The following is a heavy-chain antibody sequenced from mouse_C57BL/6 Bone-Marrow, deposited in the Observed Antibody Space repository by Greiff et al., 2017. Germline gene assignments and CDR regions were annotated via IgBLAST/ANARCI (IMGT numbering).Heavy chain of an antibody. CDR1: GYAFSSYW. CDR2: IYPGDGDT. CDR3: ARTGFYAMDY. J-gene: IGHJ4*01. V-gene: IGHV1-80*01. Sequence: VQRVESGAELVKPGASVKISCKASGYAFSSYWMNWVKQRPGKGLEWIGQIYPGDGDTNYNGKFKGKATLTADKSSSTAYMQLSSLTSEDSAVYFCARTGFYAMDYWGQGTSVTVSS.